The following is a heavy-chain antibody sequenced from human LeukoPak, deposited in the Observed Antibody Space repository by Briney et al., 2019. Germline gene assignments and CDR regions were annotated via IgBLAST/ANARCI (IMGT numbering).Heavy chain of an antibody. V-gene: IGHV3-9*01. CDR2: ISWNSGSI. CDR3: AKEESHDTAMVKRASYFDY. D-gene: IGHD5-18*01. CDR1: GFTFDDYA. Sequence: PGGSLRLSCAASGFTFDDYAMHWVRQAPGKGLEWVSGISWNSGSIVYADSVKGRFTISRDNAKNSLYLQMNSLRAEDTALYYCAKEESHDTAMVKRASYFDYWGQGTLVTVSS. J-gene: IGHJ4*02.